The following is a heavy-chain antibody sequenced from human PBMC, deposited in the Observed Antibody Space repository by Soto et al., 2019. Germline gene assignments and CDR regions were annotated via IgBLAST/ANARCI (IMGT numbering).Heavy chain of an antibody. CDR2: INHSGST. J-gene: IGHJ6*03. D-gene: IGHD1-1*01. Sequence: PSETLSLTCAVYGGSFSGYYWSWIRQPPGKGLEWIGEINHSGSTNYNPSLKSRVTISVDTSKNQFSLKLSSVTAADTAVYYCARWNTHFYYYYYMDGWGKGTTVTVSS. V-gene: IGHV4-34*01. CDR1: GGSFSGYY. CDR3: ARWNTHFYYYYYMDG.